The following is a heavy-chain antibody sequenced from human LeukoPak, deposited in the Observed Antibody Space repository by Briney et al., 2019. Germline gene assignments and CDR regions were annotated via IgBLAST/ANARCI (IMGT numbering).Heavy chain of an antibody. CDR1: GGTFSSYA. V-gene: IGHV1-69*06. CDR3: ALYGSGSFYYYYGMDV. CDR2: IIPIFGTA. D-gene: IGHD3-10*01. J-gene: IGHJ6*04. Sequence: GASVKVSCKAYGGTFSSYAISWVRQAPGQGLEWMGGIIPIFGTANYAQKFQGRVTITADKSTSTAYMELSSLRSEDTAVYYCALYGSGSFYYYYGMDVWGKGTTVTVSS.